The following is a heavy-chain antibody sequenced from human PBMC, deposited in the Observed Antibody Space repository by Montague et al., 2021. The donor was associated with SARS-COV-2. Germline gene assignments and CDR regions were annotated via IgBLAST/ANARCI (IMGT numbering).Heavy chain of an antibody. CDR3: ARDQLIRGVPAFDM. CDR2: ISSGSGAI. D-gene: IGHD3-10*01. V-gene: IGHV3-48*04. CDR1: GFTFSTYN. Sequence: SLRLSCAASGFTFSTYNMNWVRQIPGKGLEWLSYISSGSGAIFYADAVKGRFTVSRDNAKNSLFLQMNSLRVEDTAVYYCARDQLIRGVPAFDMWGQGTMVTVSS. J-gene: IGHJ3*02.